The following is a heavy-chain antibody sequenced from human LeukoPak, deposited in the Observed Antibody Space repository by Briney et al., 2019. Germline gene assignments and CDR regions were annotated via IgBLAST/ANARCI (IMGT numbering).Heavy chain of an antibody. CDR2: IYYSGST. D-gene: IGHD1/OR15-1a*01. V-gene: IGHV4-59*01. Sequence: SETLSLTCTVSGASISNYYWSWIRQPPGKGLEWIGYIYYSGSTYHNPSLKSRVTISVDTSKNQFSLKLSSVTAADTAVYYCAIRAREQRDSSPGNWLDPWGQGTLVTVSS. CDR3: AIRAREQRDSSPGNWLDP. CDR1: GASISNYY. J-gene: IGHJ5*02.